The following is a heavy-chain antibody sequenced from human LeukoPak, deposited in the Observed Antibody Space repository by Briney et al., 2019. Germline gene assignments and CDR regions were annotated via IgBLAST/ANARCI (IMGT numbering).Heavy chain of an antibody. D-gene: IGHD6-13*01. CDR3: ANTYSSSWYPLFDS. J-gene: IGHJ4*02. Sequence: PGGSLRLSCAASAFTFSSYAMSWVRQAPGKGLEWVSGISGSGGSTFYADSVKGRITISRDNSKNTLYLQMNSLRAEDTAVYYCANTYSSSWYPLFDSWGQGTLVTVSS. V-gene: IGHV3-23*01. CDR1: AFTFSSYA. CDR2: ISGSGGST.